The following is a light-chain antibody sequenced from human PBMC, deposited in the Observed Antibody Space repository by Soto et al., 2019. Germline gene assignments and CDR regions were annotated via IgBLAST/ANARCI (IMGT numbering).Light chain of an antibody. CDR3: QQDYHLPIT. Sequence: LLTKSQGTRYLSPWEGASLSWRGSQKISSSYLSWYQQRPGQAPRLLIYGASTGATGIPARFSGSGRGSGTDFTLTISSLQPEDFAVYYCQQDYHLPITFGQGTRLEIK. CDR2: GAS. CDR1: QKISSSY. V-gene: IGKV3D-7*01. J-gene: IGKJ5*01.